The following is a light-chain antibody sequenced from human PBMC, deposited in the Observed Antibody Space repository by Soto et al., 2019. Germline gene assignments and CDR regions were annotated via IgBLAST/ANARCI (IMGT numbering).Light chain of an antibody. CDR2: DGS. Sequence: LVLPQSPGTLSLSPGDTCTLSCRASQSVSNIYLGWYQQKPGQAPRLLIFDGSSRATGIPDRFSGSGSGTDFTLTISRLEPEDFAVYYCQHYGSSPPITFGQGTRLEIK. CDR1: QSVSNIY. J-gene: IGKJ5*01. CDR3: QHYGSSPPIT. V-gene: IGKV3-20*01.